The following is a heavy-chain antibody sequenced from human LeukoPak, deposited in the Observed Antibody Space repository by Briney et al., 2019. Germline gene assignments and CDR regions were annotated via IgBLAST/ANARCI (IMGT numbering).Heavy chain of an antibody. CDR2: INPNSGGT. D-gene: IGHD3-3*01. Sequence: ASVKVSCKASGYTFTGYYMHWVRQAPGQGLEWMGWINPNSGGTNYAQKFQGRVTMTRDTSISTAYMELSRLRSDDTAVYYCARDPVLRFLEWFPHNWFDPWGQGTLVTVSS. V-gene: IGHV1-2*02. J-gene: IGHJ5*02. CDR3: ARDPVLRFLEWFPHNWFDP. CDR1: GYTFTGYY.